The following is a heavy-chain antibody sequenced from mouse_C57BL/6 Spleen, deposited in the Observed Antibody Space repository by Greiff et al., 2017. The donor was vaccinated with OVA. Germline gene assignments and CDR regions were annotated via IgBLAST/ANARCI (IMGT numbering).Heavy chain of an antibody. D-gene: IGHD2-3*01. Sequence: EVQLQQSGPGMVKPSQSLSLTCTVTGYSITSGYDWHWIRHFPGNKLEWMGYISYSGSTNYNPSLKSRISITHDTSKNHFFLKLNSVTTEDTATYYCARSYDGYSYYAMDYWGQGTSVTVSS. V-gene: IGHV3-1*01. CDR3: ARSYDGYSYYAMDY. CDR1: GYSITSGYD. J-gene: IGHJ4*01. CDR2: ISYSGST.